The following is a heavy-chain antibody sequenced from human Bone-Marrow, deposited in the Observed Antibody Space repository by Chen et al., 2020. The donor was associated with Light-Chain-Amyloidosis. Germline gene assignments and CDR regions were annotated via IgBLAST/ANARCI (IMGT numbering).Heavy chain of an antibody. Sequence: QVQLQQWGAGLLKPSETLSLTCAVYGGSFSGYYWSWIRQPPGKGLEWIGEINHSGSTNYNPSLKSRVTISVDTSKNQFSLKLSSVTAADTAVYYCARGIWIAARYYYYGMDVWGQGTTVTVSS. D-gene: IGHD6-6*01. CDR2: INHSGST. CDR3: ARGIWIAARYYYYGMDV. CDR1: GGSFSGYY. J-gene: IGHJ6*02. V-gene: IGHV4-34*01.